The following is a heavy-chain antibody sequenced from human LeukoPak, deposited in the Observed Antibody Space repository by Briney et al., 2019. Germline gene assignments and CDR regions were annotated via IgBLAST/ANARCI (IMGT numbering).Heavy chain of an antibody. D-gene: IGHD5-18*01. CDR1: GFTFSSYA. Sequence: GGSLRLSCAAPGFTFSSYAMSWVRQAPGKGLEWVSAISGSGGSTYYADSVKGRFTISRDNSKSTLYLQMNSPRAEDTAVYYCAKLEGYSYGFPDAFDIWGQGTMVTVSS. V-gene: IGHV3-23*01. CDR3: AKLEGYSYGFPDAFDI. CDR2: ISGSGGST. J-gene: IGHJ3*02.